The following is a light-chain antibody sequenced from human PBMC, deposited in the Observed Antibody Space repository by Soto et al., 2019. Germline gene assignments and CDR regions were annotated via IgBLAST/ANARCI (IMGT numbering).Light chain of an antibody. CDR3: QQYNNWPPAIT. CDR1: QSVSSN. CDR2: GAS. J-gene: IGKJ5*01. V-gene: IGKV3-15*01. Sequence: EIVMTQSPATLSVSPGERATLSCRASQSVSSNLAWYQQKPGQAPRLLIYGASTRATGIPARFSGSGSGTEFTPPISSLQSEDFAVYYCQQYNNWPPAITFGQGTRLEIK.